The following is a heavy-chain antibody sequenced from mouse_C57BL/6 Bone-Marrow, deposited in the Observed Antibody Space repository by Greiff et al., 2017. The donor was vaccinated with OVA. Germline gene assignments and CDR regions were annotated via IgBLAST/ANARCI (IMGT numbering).Heavy chain of an antibody. CDR2: INPNNGGT. CDR1: GYTFTDYY. V-gene: IGHV1-26*01. Sequence: EVQLQQSGPELVKPGASVKISCKASGYTFTDYYMNWVKQSHGKSLEWIGDINPNNGGTSYNQKFKGKATLTVDKSSSTAYMELRSLTSKDSAVYYGASRGGYYGNYVDYWGQGTTLTVSS. CDR3: ASRGGYYGNYVDY. J-gene: IGHJ2*01. D-gene: IGHD1-1*02.